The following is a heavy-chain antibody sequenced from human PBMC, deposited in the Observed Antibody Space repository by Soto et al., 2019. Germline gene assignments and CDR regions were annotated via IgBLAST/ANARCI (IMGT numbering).Heavy chain of an antibody. Sequence: GGSLRLSCAASGFTFDDYAMHWVRQAPGKGLEWVSGISWNSGSIGYADSVKGRFTISRDNAKNSLYLQMNSLRAEDTALYYCAKDLYAGTGYFQHWGQGTLVTVS. CDR1: GFTFDDYA. D-gene: IGHD6-13*01. CDR3: AKDLYAGTGYFQH. CDR2: ISWNSGSI. J-gene: IGHJ1*01. V-gene: IGHV3-9*01.